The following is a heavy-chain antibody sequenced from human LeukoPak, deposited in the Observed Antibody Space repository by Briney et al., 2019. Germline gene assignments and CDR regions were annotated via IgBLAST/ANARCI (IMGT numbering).Heavy chain of an antibody. V-gene: IGHV1-69*04. D-gene: IGHD3-22*01. CDR1: GGTISSYT. CDR2: IIPMLGIT. CDR3: ARDGYYYDSSDYYSPPIRFDP. J-gene: IGHJ5*02. Sequence: SVKVSCKASGGTISSYTISWVRQAPGQGLEWMGRIIPMLGITNNAQKFQGRVTLTADKSTSTAYMELGSLRSEDTAVYYCARDGYYYDSSDYYSPPIRFDPWGQGTLVSVSS.